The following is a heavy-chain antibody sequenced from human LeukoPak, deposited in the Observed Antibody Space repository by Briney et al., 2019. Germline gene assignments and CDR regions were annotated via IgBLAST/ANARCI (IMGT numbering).Heavy chain of an antibody. J-gene: IGHJ6*03. CDR1: GFTVSSNY. Sequence: GGSLRLSCAASGFTVSSNYMSWVRQAPGKGLEWVSIIYSGGSTNYADSVKGRSSISRDNSKNTLYVQMNSLRVEDTAVYYCASGSGSYRTPYYYMDVWGKGTTVTVSS. CDR2: IYSGGST. V-gene: IGHV3-53*01. CDR3: ASGSGSYRTPYYYMDV. D-gene: IGHD3-10*01.